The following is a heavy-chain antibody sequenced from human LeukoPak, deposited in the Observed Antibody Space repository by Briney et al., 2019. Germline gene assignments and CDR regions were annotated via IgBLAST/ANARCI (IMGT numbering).Heavy chain of an antibody. CDR2: ISWNSGSI. CDR3: ARAKIGLGLRLGEFDY. J-gene: IGHJ4*02. Sequence: GGSLRLSCAASGFTFDDYAMHWVRQAPGKGLEWVSGISWNSGSIGYADSVKGRFTISRDNAKNSLYLQMNSLRAEDTALYYCARAKIGLGLRLGEFDYWGQGTLVTVSS. CDR1: GFTFDDYA. V-gene: IGHV3-9*01. D-gene: IGHD3-16*01.